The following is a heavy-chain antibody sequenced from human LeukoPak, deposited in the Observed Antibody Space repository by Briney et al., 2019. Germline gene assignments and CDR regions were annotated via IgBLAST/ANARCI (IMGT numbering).Heavy chain of an antibody. Sequence: PSQTLSLTCSVSGGSISSDDYCWNWIRQHPGKGLEWIGYIYYSGSTYYNPSLKSRVALSVDTSKNQFSLKLSSLTAADTAVYYCAKSREEIRGLDAFDIWGQGTMVTVSS. D-gene: IGHD5-24*01. CDR3: AKSREEIRGLDAFDI. J-gene: IGHJ3*02. CDR2: IYYSGST. V-gene: IGHV4-31*03. CDR1: GGSISSDDYC.